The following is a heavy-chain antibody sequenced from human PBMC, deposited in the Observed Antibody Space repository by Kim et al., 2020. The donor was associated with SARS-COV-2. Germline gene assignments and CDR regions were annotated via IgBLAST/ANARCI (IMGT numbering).Heavy chain of an antibody. D-gene: IGHD6-19*01. Sequence: GGSLRHSCAASGITFSSYGMHWVRQAPGKGLEWVAVTSYDGSNKNYADSVKGRFTISRDNSKNTLYLQMNSLRDEDTAVYYCAKDLTMGHGCCWYYSYYG. J-gene: IGHJ6*01. CDR2: TSYDGSNK. V-gene: IGHV3-30*18. CDR3: AKDLTMGHGCCWYYSYYG. CDR1: GITFSSYG.